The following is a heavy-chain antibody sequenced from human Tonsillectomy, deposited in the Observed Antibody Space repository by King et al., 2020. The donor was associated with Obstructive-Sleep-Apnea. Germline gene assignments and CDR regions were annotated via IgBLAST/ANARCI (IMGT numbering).Heavy chain of an antibody. CDR3: ARDLGYSYGIDY. J-gene: IGHJ4*02. V-gene: IGHV4-59*01. Sequence: HVQLQESGPGLVKPSETLSLTCTVSGDSISTYYWSWIRQPPGKGLEWIGYIYYSGSTSYNASLKSRVTISVDTSKNQFSLKLRSVTAADTAVYYCARDLGYSYGIDYWGQGTLITVSS. D-gene: IGHD5-18*01. CDR2: IYYSGST. CDR1: GDSISTYY.